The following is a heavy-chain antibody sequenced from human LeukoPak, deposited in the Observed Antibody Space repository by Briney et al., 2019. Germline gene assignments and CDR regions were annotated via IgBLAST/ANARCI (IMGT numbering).Heavy chain of an antibody. D-gene: IGHD3-10*01. CDR3: ARGYKPYGSGTHPHWFDP. J-gene: IGHJ5*02. CDR1: GYTLKEIS. Sequence: ASVKVSCKVSGYTLKEISIHWVRQATGQGLEWMGWMNPNSGNTGYAQKFQGRVTMTRNTSISTAYMELSSLRSEDTAVYYCARGYKPYGSGTHPHWFDPWGQGTLVTVSS. V-gene: IGHV1-8*01. CDR2: MNPNSGNT.